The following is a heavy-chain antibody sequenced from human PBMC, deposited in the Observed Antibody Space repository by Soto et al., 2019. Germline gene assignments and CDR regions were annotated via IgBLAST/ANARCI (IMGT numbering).Heavy chain of an antibody. V-gene: IGHV4-39*01. J-gene: IGHJ4*02. CDR3: ARYYDFWSGYYTSPFDY. CDR1: GGSISSSSHY. D-gene: IGHD3-3*01. CDR2: IYYSGST. Sequence: SETLSLTCTVSGGSISSSSHYWGWIRQPPGKGLEWIGSIYYSGSTYYNPSLKSRVTISVDTSKNQFSLKLSSVTAADTAVYYCARYYDFWSGYYTSPFDYWGQGTLVTVSS.